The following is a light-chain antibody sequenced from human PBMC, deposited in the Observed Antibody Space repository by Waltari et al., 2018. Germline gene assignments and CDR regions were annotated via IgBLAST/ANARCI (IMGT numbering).Light chain of an antibody. J-gene: IGKJ1*01. CDR1: QRVSTSY. CDR3: QQYATSPWT. V-gene: IGKV3D-20*01. CDR2: DAS. Sequence: EIVLTQSPGTLSLSPGERATLSCGASQRVSTSYLAWYQQKPGLAPRLIIYDASSRATGIPDRFSGSGSETDFTLTISRLEPEDFAVYYCQQYATSPWTFGQGTKVEIK.